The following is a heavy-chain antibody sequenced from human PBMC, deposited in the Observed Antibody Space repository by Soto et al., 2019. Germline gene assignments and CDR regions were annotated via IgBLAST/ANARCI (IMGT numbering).Heavy chain of an antibody. Sequence: SETLSLTCTVSGGSISSSSYYWGWIRQPPGKGLEWIGSIYYSGSTYYNPSLKSRVTISVDTSKNQFSLKLSSVTAADTAVYYCARHEDDYGDVRAAFDIWGQGTMVTVSS. D-gene: IGHD4-17*01. CDR3: ARHEDDYGDVRAAFDI. CDR2: IYYSGST. V-gene: IGHV4-39*01. J-gene: IGHJ3*02. CDR1: GGSISSSSYY.